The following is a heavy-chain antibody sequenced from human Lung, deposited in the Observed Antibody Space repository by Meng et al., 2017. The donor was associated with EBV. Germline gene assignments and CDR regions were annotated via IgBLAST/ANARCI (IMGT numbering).Heavy chain of an antibody. V-gene: IGHV4-59*08. J-gene: IGHJ4*02. Sequence: QVPLQESGPGRVKPSETLTLTCTVCGGSISSYYWSWIRQPPGKGLEWIGHIYYSGSTNYNPSLKSRVTISVDTSKNQFSLKLSSVTATDTAVYYCARQSGYFDYWGQGTLVTVSS. D-gene: IGHD3-10*01. CDR1: GGSISSYY. CDR3: ARQSGYFDY. CDR2: IYYSGST.